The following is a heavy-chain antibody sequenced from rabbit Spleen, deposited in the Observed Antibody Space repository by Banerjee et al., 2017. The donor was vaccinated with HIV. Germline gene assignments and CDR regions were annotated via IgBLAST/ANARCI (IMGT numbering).Heavy chain of an antibody. CDR3: ARDTSTSFSTYGMDL. CDR1: GFSLSNNYV. Sequence: QEQLKETGGGLFQPGGSLALTCKASGFSLSNNYVMCWVRQAPGKGLEWISCIAGSGSGFTYSATWAKGRFTCSKTSSTTVTLQMTSLTVADTTTYFCARDTSTSFSTYGMDLWGPGTLVTVS. J-gene: IGHJ6*01. CDR2: IAGSGSGFT. D-gene: IGHD1-1*01. V-gene: IGHV1S45*01.